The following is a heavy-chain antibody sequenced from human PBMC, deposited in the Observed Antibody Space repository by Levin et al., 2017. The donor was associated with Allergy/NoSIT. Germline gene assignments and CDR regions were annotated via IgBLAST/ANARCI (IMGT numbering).Heavy chain of an antibody. CDR3: AAGYYDYGMDV. D-gene: IGHD6-13*01. V-gene: IGHV3-7*01. J-gene: IGHJ6*02. Sequence: PGGSLRLSCVDSGFTFSTYWMSWVRQAPGKGLEWVANIKPDGSEKYYVDSVKGRFTISRDNAKNSLYLQMNSLRVEDTAVYYCAAGYYDYGMDVWGQGTTVTVSS. CDR1: GFTFSTYW. CDR2: IKPDGSEK.